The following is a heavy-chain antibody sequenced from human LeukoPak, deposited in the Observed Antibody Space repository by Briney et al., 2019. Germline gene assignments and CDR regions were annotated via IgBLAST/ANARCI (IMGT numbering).Heavy chain of an antibody. D-gene: IGHD1-26*01. CDR2: IHSSGYT. J-gene: IGHJ5*02. V-gene: IGHV4-4*09. CDR1: GGSISGNY. CDR3: TQRQGTTSGSYDYFDP. Sequence: PSETLSLTCTVSGGSISGNYWSWIRQPPGQGLEWIAYIHSSGYTNYNPSLRSRVTISVDTSNNQFSLKVTSVTAADTAMYYCTQRQGTTSGSYDYFDPWGQGALVTVSS.